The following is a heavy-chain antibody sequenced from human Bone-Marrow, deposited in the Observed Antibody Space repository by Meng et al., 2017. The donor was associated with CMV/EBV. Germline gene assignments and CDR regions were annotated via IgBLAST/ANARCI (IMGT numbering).Heavy chain of an antibody. D-gene: IGHD6-6*01. Sequence: SETLSLTCAVSGGSISSSNWWSWVRQPPGKGLEWIGEIYHSGSTNYNPSLKSRVTISVDTSKNQFSLKLSSVTAADTAVYYCARRLVRTGFYYYYYGMDVWGQGTTVTVSS. V-gene: IGHV4-4*02. CDR3: ARRLVRTGFYYYYYGMDV. CDR1: GGSISSSNW. J-gene: IGHJ6*02. CDR2: IYHSGST.